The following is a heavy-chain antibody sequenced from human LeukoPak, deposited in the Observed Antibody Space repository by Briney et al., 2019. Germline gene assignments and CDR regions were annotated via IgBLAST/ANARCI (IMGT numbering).Heavy chain of an antibody. CDR3: AREYSGSYYDYYYMDV. J-gene: IGHJ6*03. CDR1: GYSISSGYY. V-gene: IGHV4-38-2*02. D-gene: IGHD1-26*01. CDR2: IYHSGST. Sequence: RASETLSLTCTVSGYSISSGYYWGWIRQPPGKGLEWIGSIYHSGSTYYNPSLKSRVTISVDTSKNQFSLKLSSVTAADTAVYYCAREYSGSYYDYYYMDVWGKGTTVTVSS.